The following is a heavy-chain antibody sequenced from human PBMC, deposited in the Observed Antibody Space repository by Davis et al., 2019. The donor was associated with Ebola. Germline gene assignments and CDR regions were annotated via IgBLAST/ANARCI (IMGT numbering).Heavy chain of an antibody. CDR2: IHHSGGT. J-gene: IGHJ4*02. V-gene: IGHV4-34*01. Sequence: MPSETLSLTCAVYGGSFSGYYWSWIRQPPGKGLEWIGEIHHSGGTNYNPSLKSRLTISADTSKNQFSLKLSSVTAADTAVCYCAKDLYVWGSYRYFDYWGQGTLVTVSS. CDR3: AKDLYVWGSYRYFDY. D-gene: IGHD3-16*02. CDR1: GGSFSGYY.